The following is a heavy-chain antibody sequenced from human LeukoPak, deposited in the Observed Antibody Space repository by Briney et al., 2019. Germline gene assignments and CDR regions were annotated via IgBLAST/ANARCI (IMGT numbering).Heavy chain of an antibody. CDR3: ARDPDYYGSGSHDY. D-gene: IGHD3-10*01. CDR2: INTDGSST. J-gene: IGHJ4*02. CDR1: GFTFSSYW. V-gene: IGHV3-74*01. Sequence: GGSLRLSCAASGFTFSSYWMHWVREAPGKGLVWVSRINTDGSSTSYADSVKGRFTISRDNAKNTLYLQMNSLRAEDTAVYYCARDPDYYGSGSHDYWGQGTLVTVSS.